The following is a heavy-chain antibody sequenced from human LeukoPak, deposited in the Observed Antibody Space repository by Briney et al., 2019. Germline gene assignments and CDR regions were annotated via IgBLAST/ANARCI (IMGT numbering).Heavy chain of an antibody. D-gene: IGHD3-22*01. CDR2: IYTSGST. J-gene: IGHJ4*02. V-gene: IGHV4-4*07. CDR1: GGSISSYY. CDR3: ARVHYDSSGYYPRHFDY. Sequence: KPSETLSLTCTVSGGSISSYYWSWIRQPAGKGLEWIGRIYTSGSTNYNPSLKSRVTMSVDTSKNQSSLKLSSVTAADTAVYYCARVHYDSSGYYPRHFDYWGQGTLVTVSS.